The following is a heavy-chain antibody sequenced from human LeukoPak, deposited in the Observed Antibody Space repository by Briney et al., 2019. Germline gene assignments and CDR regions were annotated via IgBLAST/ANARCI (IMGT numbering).Heavy chain of an antibody. CDR2: INPSGGNT. V-gene: IGHV1-46*01. CDR3: AXDSRDGYNPDY. CDR1: GYTFTSYY. D-gene: IGHD5-12*01. Sequence: ASVKVSCKASGYTFTSYYMHWVRQAPGQGLEWMGIINPSGGNTSYAQKFQGRVTMTRDTSTSTVYMELSSLRSEDTAVYYCAXDSRDGYNPDYWGQGTLVTVSS. J-gene: IGHJ4*02.